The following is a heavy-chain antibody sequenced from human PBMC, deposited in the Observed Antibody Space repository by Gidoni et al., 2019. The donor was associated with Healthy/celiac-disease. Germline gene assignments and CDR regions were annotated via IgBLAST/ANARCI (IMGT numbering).Heavy chain of an antibody. CDR3: AREIFGVVHRGIGDAFDI. CDR2: IYHSGST. Sequence: QVQLQESGPGLVKPSATLSLTCTVSGYSISSGYYWGWIRQPPGKGLEWIGSIYHSGSTYYNPSLKSRVTISVDTSKNQFSLKLSSVTAADTAVYYCAREIFGVVHRGIGDAFDIWGQGTMVTVSS. CDR1: GYSISSGYY. D-gene: IGHD3-3*01. V-gene: IGHV4-38-2*02. J-gene: IGHJ3*02.